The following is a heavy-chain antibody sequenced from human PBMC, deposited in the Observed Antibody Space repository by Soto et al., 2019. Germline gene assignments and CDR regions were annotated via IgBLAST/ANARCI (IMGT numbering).Heavy chain of an antibody. D-gene: IGHD5-18*01. CDR3: ARSDQLTAMAAYDY. Sequence: SETLSLTCAVSGGSISGGGYSWSWIRQPPGKGLEWIGYIYYSGSTNYNPSLKSRVTISVDTSKNQFSLKPSSVTAADTAVYYCARSDQLTAMAAYDYWGQGTLVAVSS. V-gene: IGHV4-61*08. J-gene: IGHJ4*02. CDR1: GGSISGGGYS. CDR2: IYYSGST.